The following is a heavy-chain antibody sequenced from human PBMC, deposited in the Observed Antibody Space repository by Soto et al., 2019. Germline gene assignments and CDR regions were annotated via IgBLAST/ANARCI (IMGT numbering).Heavy chain of an antibody. CDR2: IYYSGST. D-gene: IGHD3-3*02. CDR1: GGSISSSSYY. CDR3: ASPKIAFYNWFDP. V-gene: IGHV4-39*01. J-gene: IGHJ5*02. Sequence: PSETLSLTCTVSGGSISSSSYYWGWIRQPPGKGLEWIGSIYYSGSTYYNPSLKSRVTISLATSKHQFSLKLSSVTAADTAGYYCASPKIAFYNWFDPWGQGTLVTV.